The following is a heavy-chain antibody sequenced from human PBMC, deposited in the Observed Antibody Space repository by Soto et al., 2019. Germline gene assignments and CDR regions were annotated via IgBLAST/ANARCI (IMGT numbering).Heavy chain of an antibody. Sequence: PSETLSLTCTVSGGSISSGDYYWSWIRQPPGKGLEWIGYIYYSGSTYYNPPLKSRVTISVDTSKNQFSLKLSSVTAADKAVYYCARDRGGGYSYDSYYFDYWGQGTLVTVSS. CDR3: ARDRGGGYSYDSYYFDY. J-gene: IGHJ4*02. V-gene: IGHV4-30-4*01. CDR2: IYYSGST. CDR1: GGSISSGDYY. D-gene: IGHD5-18*01.